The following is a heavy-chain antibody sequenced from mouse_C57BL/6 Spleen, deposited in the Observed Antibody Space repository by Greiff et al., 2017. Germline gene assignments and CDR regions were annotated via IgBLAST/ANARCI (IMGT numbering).Heavy chain of an antibody. Sequence: QVQLQQSGPELVKPGASVKISCKASGYTFTDYYINWVKQRPGQGLEWIGGIFPGSGSTYYNEKFKGKATFTVDKSSNTAYMWLSSLTSEDSAIYFCARSRVDGYSPLAYWGQGTLVTVSA. J-gene: IGHJ3*01. V-gene: IGHV1-75*01. CDR2: IFPGSGST. CDR1: GYTFTDYY. CDR3: ARSRVDGYSPLAY. D-gene: IGHD2-3*01.